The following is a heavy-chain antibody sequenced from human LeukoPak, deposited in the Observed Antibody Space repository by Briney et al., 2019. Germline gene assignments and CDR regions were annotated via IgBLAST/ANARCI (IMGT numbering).Heavy chain of an antibody. V-gene: IGHV3-30*04. CDR1: GFTFSSYA. CDR2: ISYDGNIK. J-gene: IGHJ4*02. D-gene: IGHD1-26*01. Sequence: GGSLRLSCAASGFTFSSYAMHWVRQAPGKGLEWVASISYDGNIKYYADSVKGRFTISRDNSRNTLFLQMSSLKIYDTAVFYCARNLGGSVGATPLDYWGQGTLITVSS. CDR3: ARNLGGSVGATPLDY.